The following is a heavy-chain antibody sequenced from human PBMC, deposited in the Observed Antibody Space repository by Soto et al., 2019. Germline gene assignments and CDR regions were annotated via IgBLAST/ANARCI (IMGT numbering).Heavy chain of an antibody. J-gene: IGHJ6*02. CDR2: MFSNDEK. Sequence: QVTLKESGPVLMKPTETLTLTCTVSGFSLNNPRMGVSWIRQPPGKALEWLAHMFSNDEKFYSASLQSRLTISKDISKAQVVLTMTNVVPADTGTYYCARITWPIAYYSLDVWGQGTTVTVFS. D-gene: IGHD5-12*01. CDR1: GFSLNNPRMG. CDR3: ARITWPIAYYSLDV. V-gene: IGHV2-26*01.